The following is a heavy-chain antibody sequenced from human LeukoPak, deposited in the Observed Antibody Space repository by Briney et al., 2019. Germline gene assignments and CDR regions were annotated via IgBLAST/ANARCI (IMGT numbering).Heavy chain of an antibody. CDR2: ISAYNGNT. Sequence: GASVKVSCKASGYTFTSYGISWVRQAPGQGLEWMGWISAYNGNTNYAQKLQGRVTMTTDTSTSTAYMELRSLRSDDTAVYYCARHWRWLQQEDAFDIWGQGTMVTVSS. D-gene: IGHD5-24*01. CDR3: ARHWRWLQQEDAFDI. J-gene: IGHJ3*02. CDR1: GYTFTSYG. V-gene: IGHV1-18*01.